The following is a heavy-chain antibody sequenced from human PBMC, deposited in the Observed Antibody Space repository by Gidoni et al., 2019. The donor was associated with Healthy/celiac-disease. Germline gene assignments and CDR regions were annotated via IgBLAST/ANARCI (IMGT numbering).Heavy chain of an antibody. CDR2: MNPNSGNT. V-gene: IGHV1-8*01. Sequence: QVQLVQSGAEVKKPGASVKVSCKASGYTFTSYDINWVRQATGQGLEWMGWMNPNSGNTGYAQKFQGRVTMTRNTSISTAYMELSSLRSEDTAVYYCARGIGIYSGYDPYRIAAAGSLNDYWGQGTLVTVSS. J-gene: IGHJ4*02. CDR1: GYTFTSYD. CDR3: ARGIGIYSGYDPYRIAAAGSLNDY. D-gene: IGHD5-12*01.